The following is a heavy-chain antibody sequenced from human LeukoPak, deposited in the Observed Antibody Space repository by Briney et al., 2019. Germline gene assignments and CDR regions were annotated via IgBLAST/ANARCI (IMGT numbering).Heavy chain of an antibody. CDR1: GFTFDDYA. J-gene: IGHJ3*02. CDR3: AKIPDAAGSTDAFDI. V-gene: IGHV3-9*01. D-gene: IGHD6-13*01. Sequence: QPGRSLRLSCAASGFTFDDYAMHWVRQAPGKGLEWVSGISTNSGSIGYADSVKGRFTTSRDNAKNSLYLQMNSLRAEDTALYYCAKIPDAAGSTDAFDIWGQGTMVTVSS. CDR2: ISTNSGSI.